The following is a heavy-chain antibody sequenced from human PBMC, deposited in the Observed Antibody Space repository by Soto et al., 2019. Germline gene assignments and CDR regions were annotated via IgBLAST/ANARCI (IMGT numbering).Heavy chain of an antibody. CDR2: IKEDGSER. CDR1: GFNFNNYR. CDR3: ASLKVGSAWDF. V-gene: IGHV3-7*03. D-gene: IGHD6-19*01. Sequence: EVQLVESGGGLVQPGGSLRLSCAVSGFNFNNYRMSWVRQAPGKGLEWVATIKEDGSERYYVPSVRGRFTISRDNAKNSLSLKMNSLRADDTAVYYCASLKVGSAWDFWGQGTLVTVSS. J-gene: IGHJ4*02.